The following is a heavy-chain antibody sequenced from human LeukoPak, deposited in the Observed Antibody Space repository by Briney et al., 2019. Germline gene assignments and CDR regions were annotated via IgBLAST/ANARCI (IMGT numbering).Heavy chain of an antibody. CDR2: FYYGGSP. CDR1: GGSITSDNFY. V-gene: IGHV4-39*07. J-gene: IGHJ5*02. Sequence: SETLSLTCTVSGGSITSDNFYWGWIRQPPGKGLEWVASFYYGGSPYSNPSLTSRVTMSVDTSENQFSLKLTSVTAADTAVYYCARVNDCSRASCFTSWFDPGGQGTLVTVSS. D-gene: IGHD2-2*02. CDR3: ARVNDCSRASCFTSWFDP.